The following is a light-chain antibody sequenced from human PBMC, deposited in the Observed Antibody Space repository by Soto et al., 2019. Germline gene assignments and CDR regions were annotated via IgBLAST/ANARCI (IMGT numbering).Light chain of an antibody. Sequence: DIQMTQSPSSLSASVGDRVTITCRASQSISSYLNWYQQKPGKAPKLLIYAASSRQSGVPSRFSSSGYGTDFTLTISSVQPEDFATYYCQQSYSFALTFGGGTKVEIK. CDR2: AAS. CDR3: QQSYSFALT. CDR1: QSISSY. V-gene: IGKV1-39*01. J-gene: IGKJ4*01.